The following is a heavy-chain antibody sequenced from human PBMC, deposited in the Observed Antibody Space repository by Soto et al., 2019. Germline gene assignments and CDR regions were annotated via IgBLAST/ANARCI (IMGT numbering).Heavy chain of an antibody. CDR1: GFTFSSYA. CDR3: ARDIEPYVGFDY. V-gene: IGHV3-33*01. J-gene: IGHJ4*02. D-gene: IGHD1-26*01. CDR2: IWDDGSNK. Sequence: GGSLRLSCAASGFTFSSYAMHWVRQAPGRGLEWVALIWDDGSNKYYADSVKGRFTISRDNSKNTLYLQMNSLRAEDTAVYYCARDIEPYVGFDYWGQGPLVTVSS.